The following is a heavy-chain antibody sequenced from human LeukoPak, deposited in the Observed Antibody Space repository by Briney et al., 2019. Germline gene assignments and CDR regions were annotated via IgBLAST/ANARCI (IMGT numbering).Heavy chain of an antibody. CDR2: IYSGSSST. CDR3: ARVGSGWYDFDY. CDR1: GFTVSSNY. V-gene: IGHV3-53*04. J-gene: IGHJ4*02. D-gene: IGHD6-19*01. Sequence: GGSLRLSCAASGFTVSSNYMSWVRQAPGKGLEWVSVIYSGSSSTYYTDSVKGRSTISRHNSKNTLYLQMSSLRAEDTAVYYCARVGSGWYDFDYWGQGTLVTVSS.